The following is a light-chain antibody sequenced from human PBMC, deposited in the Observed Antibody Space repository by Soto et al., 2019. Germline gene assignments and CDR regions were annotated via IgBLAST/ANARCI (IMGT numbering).Light chain of an antibody. J-gene: IGKJ4*01. CDR2: DAS. CDR3: QQYENFPLT. Sequence: DIQLTQSPTSLSASVGDRVTVSCQASQAISNYLNWYQQKPGKAPKLLIFDASNLETGVPSRFSGSGSGTDFTFTISSLQPEDIATYYCQQYENFPLTFVGGTKVDIK. CDR1: QAISNY. V-gene: IGKV1-33*01.